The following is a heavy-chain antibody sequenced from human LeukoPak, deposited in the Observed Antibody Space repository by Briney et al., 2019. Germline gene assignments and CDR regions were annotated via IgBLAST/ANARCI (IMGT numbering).Heavy chain of an antibody. J-gene: IGHJ6*03. V-gene: IGHV4-39*01. D-gene: IGHD6-13*01. CDR3: VRQSDSGSWYQAHYTYFMDV. Sequence: PSETLSLTCTVSGGSITDSSYYWGWIRQSPGTGLEWLGTIYYSGNTYPNPSLKSRVSISVDTSKNRFSVSLNSVTAADTAVYYCVRQSDSGSWYQAHYTYFMDVWGKGTTSPSP. CDR2: IYYSGNT. CDR1: GGSITDSSYY.